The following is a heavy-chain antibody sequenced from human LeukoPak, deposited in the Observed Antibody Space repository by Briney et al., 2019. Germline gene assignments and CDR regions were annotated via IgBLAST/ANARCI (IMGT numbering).Heavy chain of an antibody. CDR1: GFTFNSYA. V-gene: IGHV3-23*01. Sequence: GGSLRLSCAASGFTFNSYALSWVRQAPGEGLEWVSVISGSGGSTYYADSVKGRFTISRDNSKNTLYLQMNSLRAEDTAVYYCAKDRGGVVGWYFEYWGQGILVTVSS. D-gene: IGHD3-16*01. CDR2: ISGSGGST. J-gene: IGHJ4*02. CDR3: AKDRGGVVGWYFEY.